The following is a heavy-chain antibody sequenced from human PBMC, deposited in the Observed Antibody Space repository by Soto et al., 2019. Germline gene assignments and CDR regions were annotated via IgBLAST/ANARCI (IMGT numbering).Heavy chain of an antibody. J-gene: IGHJ4*01. CDR1: GGSIRNVY. V-gene: IGHV4-59*01. Sequence: PSETLCLTCTVSGGSIRNVYWSWIRQAPGKGLEWIGFIFHSGNAKYNPSLKSRVTISVDTSKNQFSPSLDSVTAADTAVYFCARAHAPTLPFDYRGQGTLVTVSS. D-gene: IGHD2-15*01. CDR2: IFHSGNA. CDR3: ARAHAPTLPFDY.